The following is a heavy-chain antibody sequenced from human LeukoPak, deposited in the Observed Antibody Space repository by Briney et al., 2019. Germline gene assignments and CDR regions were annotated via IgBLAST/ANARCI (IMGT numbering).Heavy chain of an antibody. J-gene: IGHJ4*02. Sequence: PGGSLRLSCSASGFXFSSYAIHWVRQAPGKGLEYVSAISSNGDSTYYADSVKGRFAISRDNSKNTLYLQMSSLRAEDTAVYYCVKGLRYYDSSDTFDYWGQGTLVTVSS. CDR1: GFXFSSYA. CDR2: ISSNGDST. V-gene: IGHV3-64D*06. D-gene: IGHD3-22*01. CDR3: VKGLRYYDSSDTFDY.